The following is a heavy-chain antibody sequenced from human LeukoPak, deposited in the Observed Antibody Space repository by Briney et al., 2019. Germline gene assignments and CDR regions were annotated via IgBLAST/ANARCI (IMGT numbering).Heavy chain of an antibody. CDR1: GGSISSSNW. CDR2: IYHSGST. V-gene: IGHV4-4*02. D-gene: IGHD5-18*01. CDR3: AREGKKGGYSYGPGAFDI. Sequence: SETLSPTCAVSGGSISSSNWWSWVRQPPGKGLEWIGEIYHSGSTNYNPSLKSRVTISVDRSKNQFSLKLSSVTAADTAVYYCAREGKKGGYSYGPGAFDIWGQGTMVTVSS. J-gene: IGHJ3*02.